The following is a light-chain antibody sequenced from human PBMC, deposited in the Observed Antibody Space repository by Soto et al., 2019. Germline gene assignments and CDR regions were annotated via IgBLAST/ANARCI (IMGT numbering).Light chain of an antibody. CDR2: GVT. Sequence: QSVLTQPSSVSGSPGQSITISCTGSSSDIGAFNYVAWYQQHPGKAPKLIIHGVTNRPSGVSSRFSGSKSDYTASLTISELQAEDEADYYCSSYTTAFFYVFGTGTKVTVL. CDR1: SSDIGAFNY. J-gene: IGLJ1*01. CDR3: SSYTTAFFYV. V-gene: IGLV2-14*01.